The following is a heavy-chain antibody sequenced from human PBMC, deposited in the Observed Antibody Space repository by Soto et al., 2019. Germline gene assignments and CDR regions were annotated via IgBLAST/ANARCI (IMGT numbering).Heavy chain of an antibody. D-gene: IGHD1-26*01. V-gene: IGHV4-59*12. CDR3: ARGWEAWFDP. CDR2: IYYSGST. Sequence: PSETLSLTCAVSGGSISSYYWSWIRQPPGKGLEWIGYIYYSGSTNYNPSLKSRVTISVDTSKNQFSLKLSSVTAADKAVYYCARGWEAWFDPWGQGTLGTVSS. J-gene: IGHJ5*02. CDR1: GGSISSYY.